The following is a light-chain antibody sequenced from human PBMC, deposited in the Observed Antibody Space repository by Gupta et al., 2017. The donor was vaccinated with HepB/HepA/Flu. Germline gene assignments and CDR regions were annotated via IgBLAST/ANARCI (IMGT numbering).Light chain of an antibody. J-gene: IGLJ2*01. Sequence: QSALTQPASVAGFPGPSTTIYCPGTSSDSGTYGLVYWYQQYSGKAPKLMIYEVNKRPPGVADRFSGSNSGNAAALTITGLQAEDEADCYCSSDTGSDAFVFFGGGTRLTVL. CDR1: SSDSGTYGL. CDR2: EVN. V-gene: IGLV2-23*02. CDR3: SSDTGSDAFVF.